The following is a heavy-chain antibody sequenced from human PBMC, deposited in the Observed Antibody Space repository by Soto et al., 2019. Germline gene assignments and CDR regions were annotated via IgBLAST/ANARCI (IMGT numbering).Heavy chain of an antibody. Sequence: GESLKISCKGSGYSFTSYWIGWVRQMPGKGLEWMGIIYPGDSDTRYSPSFQGQVTISADKSISTAYLQWSSLKASDTAMYYCARHVMVLRYFDAGENWFDPWGQGTLVTVSS. CDR3: ARHVMVLRYFDAGENWFDP. CDR2: IYPGDSDT. V-gene: IGHV5-51*01. D-gene: IGHD3-9*01. CDR1: GYSFTSYW. J-gene: IGHJ5*02.